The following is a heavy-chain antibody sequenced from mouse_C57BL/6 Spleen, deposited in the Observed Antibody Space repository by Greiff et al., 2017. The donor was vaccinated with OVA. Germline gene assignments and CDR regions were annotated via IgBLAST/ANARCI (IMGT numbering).Heavy chain of an antibody. CDR3: ARDYSRAWFAY. Sequence: ESGPGLVKPSQSLSLTCSVTGYSITSGYYWNWIRQFLGNKLEWMGYISYDGSNNYNPSLKNRISITRDTSKNQFFLKLNSVTTEDTATYYCARDYSRAWFAYWGQGTLVTVSA. J-gene: IGHJ3*01. CDR2: ISYDGSN. D-gene: IGHD2-12*01. V-gene: IGHV3-6*01. CDR1: GYSITSGYY.